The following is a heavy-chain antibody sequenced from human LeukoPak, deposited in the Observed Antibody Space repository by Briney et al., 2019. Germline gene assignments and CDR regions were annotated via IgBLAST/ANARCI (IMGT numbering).Heavy chain of an antibody. Sequence: GESLKISCKGSGYSFTSYWIGWVRQVPGKGLEWMGIIYPGDSDTRYSPSFQGQVTISADKSISTAYLQWSSLKASDTAMYYCARATYYYDSSGYGSSGYFDYWGQGTLVTVSS. J-gene: IGHJ4*02. V-gene: IGHV5-51*01. CDR1: GYSFTSYW. CDR2: IYPGDSDT. D-gene: IGHD3-22*01. CDR3: ARATYYYDSSGYGSSGYFDY.